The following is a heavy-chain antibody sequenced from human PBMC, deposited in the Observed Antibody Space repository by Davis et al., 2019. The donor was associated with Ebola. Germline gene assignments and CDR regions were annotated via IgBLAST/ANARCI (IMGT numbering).Heavy chain of an antibody. V-gene: IGHV4-34*01. D-gene: IGHD2-2*01. J-gene: IGHJ4*02. CDR2: INHSGST. CDR1: GGSFSGYY. CDR3: ARGYCSSTSCRRYFDY. Sequence: PSETLSLTCAVYGGSFSGYYWSWIRQPPGKGLEWIGEINHSGSTNYNPSLKSRVTISVDTSKNQFSLKLSSVTAADTAVYYCARGYCSSTSCRRYFDYWGQGTLVTVSS.